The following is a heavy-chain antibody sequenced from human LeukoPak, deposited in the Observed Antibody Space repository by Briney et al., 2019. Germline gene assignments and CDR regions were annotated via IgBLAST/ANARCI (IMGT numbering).Heavy chain of an antibody. CDR3: ARVAFGLYVMDV. CDR2: ISSDSNYI. V-gene: IGHV3-21*01. CDR1: GFTFSSYA. J-gene: IGHJ6*02. D-gene: IGHD3-16*01. Sequence: GGSLRLSCAASGFTFSSYAMSWVRQAPGKGLEWVSSISSDSNYIYYADSLKGRFTISRDNAKNSLYLQMISLRAEDTAVYYCARVAFGLYVMDVWGQGTTVTVSS.